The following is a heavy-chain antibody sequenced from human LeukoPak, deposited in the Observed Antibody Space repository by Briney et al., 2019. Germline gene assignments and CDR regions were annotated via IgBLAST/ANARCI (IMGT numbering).Heavy chain of an antibody. J-gene: IGHJ6*03. D-gene: IGHD1-26*01. Sequence: GGSLRLSCAASGFTFSRYGMSWVRQAPGKGLEWVSAISGSGGSTYYADSVKGRFTISRDNSKNTLYLQMNSLRAEDTAVYYCAKGGATTFYYYYYMDVWGKGTTVTISS. CDR2: ISGSGGST. CDR3: AKGGATTFYYYYYMDV. V-gene: IGHV3-23*01. CDR1: GFTFSRYG.